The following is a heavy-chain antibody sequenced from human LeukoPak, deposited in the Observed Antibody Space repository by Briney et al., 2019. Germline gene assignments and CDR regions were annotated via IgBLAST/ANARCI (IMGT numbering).Heavy chain of an antibody. V-gene: IGHV1-46*01. CDR1: GYTFTSYY. Sequence: ASVKVSCKASGYTFTSYYMHWVRQAPGQGLEWMGIINPSGGSTSYAQKFQGRVTMTRDMSTSTVYMELSSLRSEDTAVYYCAREIYCSGGSCYYEPLDYWGQGTLVTVSS. CDR3: AREIYCSGGSCYYEPLDY. D-gene: IGHD2-15*01. CDR2: INPSGGST. J-gene: IGHJ4*02.